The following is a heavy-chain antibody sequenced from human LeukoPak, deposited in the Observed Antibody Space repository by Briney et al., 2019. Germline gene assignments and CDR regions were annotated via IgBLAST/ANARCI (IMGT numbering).Heavy chain of an antibody. CDR2: IWYDGSNK. CDR1: GFTFSSYG. V-gene: IGHV3-33*01. Sequence: GGPLRLSCAASGFTFSSYGMHWVRQAPGKGLEWVAVIWYDGSNKYYADSVKGRFTISRDNSKNTLYLQMNSLRAEDTAVYYCARGGIVVVPAAIESSYYYYYGMDVWGQGTTVTVSS. D-gene: IGHD2-2*02. J-gene: IGHJ6*02. CDR3: ARGGIVVVPAAIESSYYYYYGMDV.